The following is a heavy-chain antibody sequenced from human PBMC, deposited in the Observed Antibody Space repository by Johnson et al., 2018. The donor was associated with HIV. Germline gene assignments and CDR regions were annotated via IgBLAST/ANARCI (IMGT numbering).Heavy chain of an antibody. J-gene: IGHJ3*02. CDR2: IYSGGST. CDR3: ARVRGGTGHGAFDI. Sequence: VQLVESRGVLVQPGGSLRLSCAAPRFTVSSNEMSWVRQGPERGLEWVSVIYSGGSTYYADSVKGRFTISRDNSKNTLYLQMNGLRAEDTAVYYWARVRGGTGHGAFDIWGQGTMVTVSS. CDR1: RFTVSSNE. V-gene: IGHV3-66*01.